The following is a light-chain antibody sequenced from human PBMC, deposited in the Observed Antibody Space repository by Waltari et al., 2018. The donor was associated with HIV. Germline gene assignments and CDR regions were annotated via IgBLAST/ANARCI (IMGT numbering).Light chain of an antibody. CDR1: SGSIASNY. CDR2: EDN. CDR3: QSYDSSNVV. J-gene: IGLJ2*01. V-gene: IGLV6-57*04. Sequence: NFMLTQPHSVSESPGKTVTISCTRSSGSIASNYVQWYQQRPGSAPTTVIYEDNQRPPGVPDRFPGSIDSSSNSASLTISGLKTEDEADYYCQSYDSSNVVFGGGTKLTVL.